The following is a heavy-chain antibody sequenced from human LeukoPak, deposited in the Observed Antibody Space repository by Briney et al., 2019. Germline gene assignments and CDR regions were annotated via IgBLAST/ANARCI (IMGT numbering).Heavy chain of an antibody. CDR3: ARDSPRTGP. V-gene: IGHV3-74*01. D-gene: IGHD1-1*01. CDR1: GLAFSAYK. J-gene: IGHJ5*02. Sequence: GGSMRLSCAASGLAFSAYKMHWVRQVPGQGLVWVSHIDGDGRITNYGDSVKGRFTISRDNAKNILYLQMNSLRAEDTAVYYCARDSPRTGPWGQGILVTVSS. CDR2: IDGDGRIT.